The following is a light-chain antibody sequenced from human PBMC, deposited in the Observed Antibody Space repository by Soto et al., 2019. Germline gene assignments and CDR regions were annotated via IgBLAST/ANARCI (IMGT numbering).Light chain of an antibody. Sequence: DIQMTQSPSSLSASVGDRVTITCQASQAISNYLNWYQQKPGKAPKLLIYDASNLETGVPSRFSGSGSGTDFTFTISSLQAEDIATYYCQQYDNLPPFTFGPGTKVDIK. V-gene: IGKV1-33*01. CDR2: DAS. CDR1: QAISNY. J-gene: IGKJ3*01. CDR3: QQYDNLPPFT.